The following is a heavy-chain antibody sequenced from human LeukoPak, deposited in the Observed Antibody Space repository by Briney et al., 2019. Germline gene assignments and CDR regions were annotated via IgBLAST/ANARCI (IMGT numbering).Heavy chain of an antibody. Sequence: SETLSLTCAVYGGSFYGYYWSWIRPPPGKGLDWIGEINHSGSTNYNPSLKSRVTISVDMPENQFSLKLSSVTAADTAVYFCASSRYCSGGSCSLPGYWGQGTLVTVSS. CDR3: ASSRYCSGGSCSLPGY. CDR1: GGSFYGYY. J-gene: IGHJ4*02. V-gene: IGHV4-34*01. D-gene: IGHD2-15*01. CDR2: INHSGST.